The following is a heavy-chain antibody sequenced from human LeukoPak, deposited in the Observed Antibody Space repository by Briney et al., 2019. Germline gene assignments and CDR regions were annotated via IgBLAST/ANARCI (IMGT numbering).Heavy chain of an antibody. CDR1: GGTSNSHA. CDR2: IIPNLGTT. V-gene: IGHV1-69*04. J-gene: IGHJ4*02. D-gene: IGHD3-22*01. CDR3: ATTNDGGGYQWGDFFDF. Sequence: GASVKVSCKASGGTSNSHAISGVRQAPGQGREGMGRIIPNLGTTNRAQNFQDRVTLTADKSTNTAYMELTSLTSDDTAVYYCATTNDGGGYQWGDFFDFWGQGTLVTVSS.